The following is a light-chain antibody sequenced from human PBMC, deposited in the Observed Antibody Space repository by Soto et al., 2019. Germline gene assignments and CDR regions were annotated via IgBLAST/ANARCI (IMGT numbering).Light chain of an antibody. V-gene: IGKV3-11*01. Sequence: EIVLTQSPATLSLSPGERATLSCRASQSVSSYLAWYQQKPGQAPRLLIYDASSRATGIPDRFSGSGSGTEFTLTISSLQPDDFATYYCQQYNSYPWTFGQGTKVDIK. CDR2: DAS. J-gene: IGKJ1*01. CDR1: QSVSSY. CDR3: QQYNSYPWT.